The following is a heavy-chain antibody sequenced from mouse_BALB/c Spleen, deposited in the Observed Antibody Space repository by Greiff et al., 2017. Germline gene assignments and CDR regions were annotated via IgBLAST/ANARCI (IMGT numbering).Heavy chain of an antibody. CDR2: IYPYNGGT. V-gene: IGHV1S29*02. D-gene: IGHD1-1*01. CDR3: ALTGYFDV. J-gene: IGHJ1*01. Sequence: VQLKESGPELVKPGASVKISCKASGYTFTDYNMHWVKQSHGKSLEWIGYIYPYNGGTGYNQKFKSKATLTVDNSSSTAYMELRSLTSEDSAVYYCALTGYFDVWGAGTTVTVSS. CDR1: GYTFTDYN.